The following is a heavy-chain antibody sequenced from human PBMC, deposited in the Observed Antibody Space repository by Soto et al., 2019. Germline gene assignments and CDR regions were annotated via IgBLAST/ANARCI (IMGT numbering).Heavy chain of an antibody. CDR2: VWYDGTNK. Sequence: QVQLVESGGGVVQPGRSLRLSCAASGFTFSAYGMHWVRQAPGKGLEWVAVVWYDGTNKYYSDSVKGRFTISRDNSKNTLDLQMSSLRAEDTALYYCARGRQQLNYFDYWGQGILVTVSS. CDR3: ARGRQQLNYFDY. CDR1: GFTFSAYG. J-gene: IGHJ4*02. V-gene: IGHV3-33*01. D-gene: IGHD6-13*01.